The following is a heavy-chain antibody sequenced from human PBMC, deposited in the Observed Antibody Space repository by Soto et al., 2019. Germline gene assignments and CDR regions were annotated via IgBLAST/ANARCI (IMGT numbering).Heavy chain of an antibody. CDR3: AKVHGSGSYNNFPDY. CDR2: ISGSGGST. D-gene: IGHD3-10*01. J-gene: IGHJ4*02. CDR1: GFPFSIYA. V-gene: IGHV3-23*01. Sequence: EVQLLESGGGFVQPGGSLGLSCAASGFPFSIYAMTWVRQAPGKGLEWVSLISGSGGSTYYADSVKGRFTISRDNSRDTLYLQMNSLRAEDTAVYYCAKVHGSGSYNNFPDYWGQGTLVTVSS.